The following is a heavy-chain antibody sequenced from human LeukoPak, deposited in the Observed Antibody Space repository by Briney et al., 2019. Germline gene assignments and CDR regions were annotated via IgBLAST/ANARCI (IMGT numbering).Heavy chain of an antibody. CDR3: ARGPDIAAAGVDP. Sequence: ASETLSLTCTVSGGSISSYYWSWIRQPPGKGLDWIGFIYHNGRTDYNPSLKSRVTISADTSKNQFSLKLSSVTAADTAVYYCARGPDIAAAGVDPWGQGTLVTVSS. J-gene: IGHJ5*02. CDR2: IYHNGRT. D-gene: IGHD6-13*01. V-gene: IGHV4-59*12. CDR1: GGSISSYY.